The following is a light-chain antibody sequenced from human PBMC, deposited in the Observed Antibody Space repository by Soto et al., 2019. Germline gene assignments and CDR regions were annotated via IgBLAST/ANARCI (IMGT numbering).Light chain of an antibody. CDR1: QSVSSN. CDR2: GAS. J-gene: IGKJ2*01. V-gene: IGKV3-15*01. Sequence: EIVMTQSPATLSVSPGERATLSCRASQSVSSNLAWYQQKPGQAPRLLIYGASTNATGIPARFSGSGSGTEFTLTISSLQYEDFAVYYCQQYNNSPLYTFGQGTKLEIK. CDR3: QQYNNSPLYT.